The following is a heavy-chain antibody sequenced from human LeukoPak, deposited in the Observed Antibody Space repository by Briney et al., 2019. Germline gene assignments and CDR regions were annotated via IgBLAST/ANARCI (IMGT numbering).Heavy chain of an antibody. Sequence: PSQTLSLTCTVSGGSINNGGYYWSWIRQSPGKGLEWIGFIYDSGTTYYNPSLKDRVFISIDTSKNQFSLKLNSVTAADTAVYYCARERLIRGILPWGQGTLVTVSS. CDR2: IYDSGTT. CDR1: GGSINNGGYY. D-gene: IGHD3-10*01. V-gene: IGHV4-30-4*01. CDR3: ARERLIRGILP. J-gene: IGHJ5*02.